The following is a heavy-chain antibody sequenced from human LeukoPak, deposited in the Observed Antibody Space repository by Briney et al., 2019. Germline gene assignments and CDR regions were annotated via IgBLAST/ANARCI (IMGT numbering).Heavy chain of an antibody. J-gene: IGHJ4*02. CDR2: INPNSGGT. CDR3: ARMRGYTSAPQYYFDY. V-gene: IGHV1-2*02. Sequence: ASVKVSCKASGYTFTGYYMHWVRQAPGQGLEWMGWINPNSGGTNYAQKFQGRVTMTRDTSISTAYMELSSLRSEDTAVYYCARMRGYTSAPQYYFDYWGQGTLVTVSS. CDR1: GYTFTGYY. D-gene: IGHD5-18*01.